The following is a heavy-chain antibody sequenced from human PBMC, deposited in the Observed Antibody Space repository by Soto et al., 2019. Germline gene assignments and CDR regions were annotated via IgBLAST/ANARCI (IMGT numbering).Heavy chain of an antibody. J-gene: IGHJ4*02. Sequence: QVQLVESGGGVVQPGRFLRLSCAASGFTFSSYGMHWVRQAPGKGLEWVAVIWYDGSNKYYADSVKGRFTISRDNSKNTLYLQMNSLRAEDTAVYYCARTASAAPYYFDYWGQGTLVTVSS. CDR3: ARTASAAPYYFDY. CDR2: IWYDGSNK. CDR1: GFTFSSYG. D-gene: IGHD2-2*01. V-gene: IGHV3-33*01.